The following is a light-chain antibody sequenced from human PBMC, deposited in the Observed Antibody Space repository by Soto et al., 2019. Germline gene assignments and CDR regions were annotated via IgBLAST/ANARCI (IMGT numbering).Light chain of an antibody. J-gene: IGKJ3*01. Sequence: EIVLTQSPGTLSLSPGERATLSCRASQSVSSSYLAWYQQKPGQAPRLLIYGASSRATGIPDRFSGSGSGTDFTLTIRRLEPEDFEVYYCQQYGSSPFTFGPGTKVDIK. V-gene: IGKV3-20*01. CDR1: QSVSSSY. CDR3: QQYGSSPFT. CDR2: GAS.